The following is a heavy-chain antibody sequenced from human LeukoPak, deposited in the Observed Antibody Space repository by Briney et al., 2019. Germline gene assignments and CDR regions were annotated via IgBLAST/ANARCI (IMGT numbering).Heavy chain of an antibody. Sequence: SETLSLTCTVSGSSISTYYWSWIRQPPGKGLEWIGYLFSSGSTNYNPSLKSRVAISVDTSRGQLSLLLYSATAADTAVYYCARDSDNGLDVWGPGATVTVSS. CDR3: ARDSDNGLDV. CDR1: GSSISTYY. D-gene: IGHD1-1*01. V-gene: IGHV4-4*08. CDR2: LFSSGST. J-gene: IGHJ6*02.